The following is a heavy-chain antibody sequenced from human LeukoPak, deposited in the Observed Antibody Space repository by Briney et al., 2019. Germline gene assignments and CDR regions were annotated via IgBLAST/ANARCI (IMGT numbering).Heavy chain of an antibody. D-gene: IGHD5-18*01. V-gene: IGHV3-23*01. Sequence: PGRSPRLSCAASGFTFSSYGMHWVRQAPGKGLEWVSAISGSGGSPYYADSVKGRFTISRYNSKNKLYLQMSSLRAEDTAVYYCAKEDYYVDSAMALYNWFDPWGQGTLVTVSS. J-gene: IGHJ5*02. CDR1: GFTFSSYG. CDR3: AKEDYYVDSAMALYNWFDP. CDR2: ISGSGGSP.